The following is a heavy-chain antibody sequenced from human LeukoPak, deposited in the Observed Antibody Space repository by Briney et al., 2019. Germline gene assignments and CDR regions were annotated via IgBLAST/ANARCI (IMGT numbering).Heavy chain of an antibody. CDR1: GFTFSSYA. CDR3: ARPCIVGDPAFDY. D-gene: IGHD1-26*01. Sequence: GGSLRLSCAASGFTFSSYAMHWVRQAPGKGLEWLANIKQDGSEKFYVDSAKGRFTISRDNAKNSLYLQLNSLRVEDTAVYYCARPCIVGDPAFDYWGQGTLVTVSS. V-gene: IGHV3-7*03. J-gene: IGHJ4*02. CDR2: IKQDGSEK.